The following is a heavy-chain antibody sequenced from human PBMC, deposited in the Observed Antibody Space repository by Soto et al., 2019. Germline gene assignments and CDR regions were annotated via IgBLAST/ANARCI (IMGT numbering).Heavy chain of an antibody. J-gene: IGHJ4*02. CDR1: GGTFSSYT. CDR3: ARGDVGGSLSVYLFDY. V-gene: IGHV1-69*02. D-gene: IGHD5-12*01. CDR2: IIPILGIA. Sequence: QVQLVQSGAEVKKPGSSVRVSCKASGGTFSSYTISWVRQAPGQGLEWMGRIIPILGIANYAQKFQGRVTITADKSTSTAYMELSSPRSEDTAVYYCARGDVGGSLSVYLFDYWGQGTLVTVSS.